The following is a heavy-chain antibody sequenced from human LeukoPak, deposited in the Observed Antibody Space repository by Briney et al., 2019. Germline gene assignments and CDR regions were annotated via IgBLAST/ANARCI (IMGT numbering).Heavy chain of an antibody. CDR1: EFSISHYA. V-gene: IGHV3-23*01. CDR3: SKAPLGACAGAVCYYLDV. CDR2: DTSSTTST. D-gene: IGHD2-8*02. J-gene: IGHJ6*03. Sequence: GGSLRLSCTASEFSISHYAMSWVRQAPGKGLEWVSADTSSTTSTYYASSVRGRFTISRDNSMNTLYLQMNCLRADDTAVYYCSKAPLGACAGAVCYYLDVWGKGTTVIVSS.